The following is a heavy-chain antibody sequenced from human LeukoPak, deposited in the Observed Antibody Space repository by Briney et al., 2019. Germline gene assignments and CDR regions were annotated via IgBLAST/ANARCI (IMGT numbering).Heavy chain of an antibody. Sequence: SVKVSCKASGGTFSSYAISWVRQAPGQGLEWMGGIIPIFGTANYAQKFQGRVTITTDESTSTAYMELSSLRSEDTAVYYCASSAPAPGIAVAGTFDYWGQGTLVTVSS. CDR2: IIPIFGTA. CDR3: ASSAPAPGIAVAGTFDY. D-gene: IGHD6-19*01. V-gene: IGHV1-69*05. J-gene: IGHJ4*02. CDR1: GGTFSSYA.